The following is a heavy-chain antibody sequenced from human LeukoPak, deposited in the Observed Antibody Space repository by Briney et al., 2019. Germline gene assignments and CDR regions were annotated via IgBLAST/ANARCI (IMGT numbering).Heavy chain of an antibody. V-gene: IGHV3-7*03. Sequence: PGGSLRLSCAASGFTFSSYWMSWVRQAPGKGLEWVANIKQDGSEKYYVDSVKGRFTISRDNAKNSLYLQMNSLRAEDTAVYYCARVTEDSSSWGHYYYYMDVWGKGTTVTISS. D-gene: IGHD6-13*01. CDR1: GFTFSSYW. J-gene: IGHJ6*03. CDR2: IKQDGSEK. CDR3: ARVTEDSSSWGHYYYYMDV.